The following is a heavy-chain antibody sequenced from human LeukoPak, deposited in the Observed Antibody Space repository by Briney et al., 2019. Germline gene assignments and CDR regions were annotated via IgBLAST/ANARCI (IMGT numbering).Heavy chain of an antibody. CDR2: ISAYNGNT. CDR3: ARDAVRGYSYGNWFDP. CDR1: GYTFTSYG. Sequence: EASVKVSCKASGYTFTSYGISWVRQAPGQGLEWMGWISAYNGNTNYAQKLQGRVTMTTDTSTSTAYMELRSLRSDDTAVYYCARDAVRGYSYGNWFDPWGQGTLVTVSS. J-gene: IGHJ5*02. V-gene: IGHV1-18*01. D-gene: IGHD5-18*01.